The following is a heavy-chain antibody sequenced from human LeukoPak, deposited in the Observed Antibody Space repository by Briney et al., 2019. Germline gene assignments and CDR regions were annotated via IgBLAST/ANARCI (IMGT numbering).Heavy chain of an antibody. D-gene: IGHD3-22*01. CDR1: GFTFSSYW. CDR2: IKSDGSRT. V-gene: IGHV3-74*01. Sequence: GGSLRLSCGASGFTFSSYWMHWVRQAPGKGLVWVSRIKSDGSRTDYADSVKGRFIISRDNAKNTLYLQMSSLRVEDTAVYYCARDSYHYDDRGSHYYGIDVWGHGTTVTVSS. CDR3: ARDSYHYDDRGSHYYGIDV. J-gene: IGHJ6*02.